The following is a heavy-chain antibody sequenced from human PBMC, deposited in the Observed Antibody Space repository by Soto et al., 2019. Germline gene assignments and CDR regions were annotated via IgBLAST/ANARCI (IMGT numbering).Heavy chain of an antibody. V-gene: IGHV1-18*01. CDR1: AYTFTNYA. J-gene: IGHJ4*02. CDR2: ISGDNGNT. Sequence: QVQLVQSGAEVKKPWASVRVSCQTSAYTFTNYAVSWVRQAPGQGLEWMGWISGDNGNTIYAQKFQGRVTMTTDTSTRKAYMELRSLRSDDTAVYYCATGLLGYCSGGSCYSDSWGQGTLVTVSS. D-gene: IGHD2-15*01. CDR3: ATGLLGYCSGGSCYSDS.